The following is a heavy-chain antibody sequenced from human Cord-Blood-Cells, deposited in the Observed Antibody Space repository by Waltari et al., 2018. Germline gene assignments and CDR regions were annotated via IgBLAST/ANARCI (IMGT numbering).Heavy chain of an antibody. CDR1: GGSIRSHY. CDR3: ARGGLAKTYYYDSSGYTDDAFDI. V-gene: IGHV4-59*11. D-gene: IGHD3-22*01. CDR2: IYYSGST. J-gene: IGHJ3*02. Sequence: QVQLQEPVPGLVKPSETLSLTCTVPGGSIRSHYWSWLRQPPGTGLGWLGYIYYSGSTNYNPSLKSRVTISVDTSKNQFSLKLSSVTAADTAVYYCARGGLAKTYYYDSSGYTDDAFDIWGQGTMVTVSS.